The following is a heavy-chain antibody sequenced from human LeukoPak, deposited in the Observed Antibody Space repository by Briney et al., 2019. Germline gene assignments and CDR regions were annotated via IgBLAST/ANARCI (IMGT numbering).Heavy chain of an antibody. V-gene: IGHV4-4*02. D-gene: IGHD6-19*01. J-gene: IGHJ4*02. CDR3: ARRGDEQWLLRDRSYYFDY. CDR1: GGSISSSNW. Sequence: SETLSLTCAVSGGSISSSNWWSWVRQPSGKGLEWIGEIYHSGSTNYNPSLKSRVTISVDKSKNQFSLKLSSVTAADTAVYYCARRGDEQWLLRDRSYYFDYWGQGTLVTVSS. CDR2: IYHSGST.